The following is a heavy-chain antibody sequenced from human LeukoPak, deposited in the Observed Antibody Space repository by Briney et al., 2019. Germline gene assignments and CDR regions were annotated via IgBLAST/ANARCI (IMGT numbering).Heavy chain of an antibody. V-gene: IGHV3-48*03. J-gene: IGHJ4*02. CDR2: ISSSGSTI. Sequence: SGGSLRLSCAASGFTFSSSEMNWVRQAPGKGLEWVSYISSSGSTIYYADSVKGRFTISRDNAKNSLYLQMNSLRGEDTAVYYCARSFIAVAGYWGQGTLVTVSS. D-gene: IGHD6-19*01. CDR3: ARSFIAVAGY. CDR1: GFTFSSSE.